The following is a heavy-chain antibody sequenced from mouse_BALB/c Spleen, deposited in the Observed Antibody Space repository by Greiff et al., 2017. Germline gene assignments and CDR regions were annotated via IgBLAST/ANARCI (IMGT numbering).Heavy chain of an antibody. V-gene: IGHV5-6*01. CDR3: ARKGAYFMDY. CDR2: ISSGGSYT. D-gene: IGHD2-10*01. CDR1: GFTFSSYG. J-gene: IGHJ4*01. Sequence: EVKLQESGGDLVKPGGSLKLSCAASGFTFSSYGMSWVRQTPDKRLEWVATISSGGSYTYYPDSVKGRFTISRDNAKNTLYLQMSSLKSEDTAMYYCARKGAYFMDYWGQGTSVTVSS.